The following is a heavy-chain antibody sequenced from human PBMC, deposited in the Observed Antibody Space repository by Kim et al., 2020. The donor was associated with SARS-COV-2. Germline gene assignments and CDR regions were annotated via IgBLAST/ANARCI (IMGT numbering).Heavy chain of an antibody. CDR3: ARARFRDILTGHYYYYGMDV. V-gene: IGHV4-34*01. J-gene: IGHJ6*02. CDR1: GGSFSGYY. Sequence: SETLSLTCAVYGGSFSGYYWSWIRQPPGKGLEWIGEINHSGSTNYNPSLKSRVTISVDTSKNQFSLKLSSVTAADTAVYYCARARFRDILTGHYYYYGMDVWGQGTTVTVSS. D-gene: IGHD3-9*01. CDR2: INHSGST.